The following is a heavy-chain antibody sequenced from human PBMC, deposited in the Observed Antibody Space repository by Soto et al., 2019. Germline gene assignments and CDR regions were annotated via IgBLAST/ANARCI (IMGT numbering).Heavy chain of an antibody. CDR1: GYTFITYD. V-gene: IGHV1-8*01. Sequence: ASVKVSCKASGYTFITYDINWVRQAAGQGLEWMGWMNPNNGNAGYAQKFQGRVTMTRNTSISTVYMELSSLRSEDTAVYYCARGEKIAVAGKLSVFDIWGQGTMVTVSS. D-gene: IGHD6-19*01. CDR2: MNPNNGNA. CDR3: ARGEKIAVAGKLSVFDI. J-gene: IGHJ3*02.